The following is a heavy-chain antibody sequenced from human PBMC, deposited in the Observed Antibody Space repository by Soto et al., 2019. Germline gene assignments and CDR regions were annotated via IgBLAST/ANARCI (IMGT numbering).Heavy chain of an antibody. J-gene: IGHJ1*01. CDR3: AIKRQEPYGYFQH. Sequence: QVQLVESGGGLVKPGGSLRLSCAASGFTFSDYYMSWIRQAPGKGLEWVSYISSSSSYTNYADSVKGRFTISRDNAKNSLYLQMNSLRAEDTAVYYCAIKRQEPYGYFQHWGQGTLVTVSS. D-gene: IGHD3-16*01. CDR2: ISSSSSYT. V-gene: IGHV3-11*06. CDR1: GFTFSDYY.